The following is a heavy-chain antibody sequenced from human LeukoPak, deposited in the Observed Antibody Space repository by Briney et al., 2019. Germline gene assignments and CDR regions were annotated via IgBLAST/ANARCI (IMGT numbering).Heavy chain of an antibody. Sequence: TPAETLSLTCAVYGGSFSGYYWTWIRQPPGKGLEWIGEINHSGSTNYNPSLKSRVTISVDTSKNQFSLKLSSVTAADTAAYYCARGILDYWGQGTLVTVSS. CDR2: INHSGST. CDR1: GGSFSGYY. J-gene: IGHJ4*02. CDR3: ARGILDY. V-gene: IGHV4-34*01.